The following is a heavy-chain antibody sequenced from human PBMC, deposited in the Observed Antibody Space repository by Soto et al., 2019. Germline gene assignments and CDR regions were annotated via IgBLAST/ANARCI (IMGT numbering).Heavy chain of an antibody. CDR2: IGSNGART. CDR1: RFAFSSYA. Sequence: EVQILESGGGLVQPGGSLRLSCAASRFAFSSYAMGWVRQTPGKGLEWVSSIGSNGARTHYAESVQGRFTISRDNSKNTLYLQMDSLRAEDTAVYYCAKDYIPVAGKGFFDSWGQGTLVTVSS. CDR3: AKDYIPVAGKGFFDS. J-gene: IGHJ4*02. V-gene: IGHV3-23*01. D-gene: IGHD6-19*01.